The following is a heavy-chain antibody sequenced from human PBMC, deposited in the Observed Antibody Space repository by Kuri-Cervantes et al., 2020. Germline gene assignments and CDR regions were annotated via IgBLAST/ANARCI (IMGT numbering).Heavy chain of an antibody. D-gene: IGHD2-15*01. CDR2: ISGSGGST. CDR1: GFTFSSYA. J-gene: IGHJ4*02. CDR3: AKSRAMFCSGGSCYFDF. V-gene: IGHV3-23*01. Sequence: GESLKISCAASGFTFSSYAMSWVRQAPGKGLEWVSAISGSGGSTYYADSVKGRFTISRDNSKNTLYLQMNSLRAEDTAVYYCAKSRAMFCSGGSCYFDFWGQGTLVTVSS.